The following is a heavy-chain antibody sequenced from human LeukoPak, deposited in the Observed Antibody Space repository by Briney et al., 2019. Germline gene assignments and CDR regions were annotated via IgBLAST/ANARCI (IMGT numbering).Heavy chain of an antibody. Sequence: SETLSLTRTVSGGSISSYYWSWIRQPAGKGLEWIGRIYTSGSTNYNPSLKSRVTMSVDTSKNQFSLRLSSVTGADTAVYYCAHDSSGYYYFDYWGQGTLVTVPS. V-gene: IGHV4-4*07. CDR3: AHDSSGYYYFDY. J-gene: IGHJ4*02. CDR1: GGSISSYY. D-gene: IGHD3-22*01. CDR2: IYTSGST.